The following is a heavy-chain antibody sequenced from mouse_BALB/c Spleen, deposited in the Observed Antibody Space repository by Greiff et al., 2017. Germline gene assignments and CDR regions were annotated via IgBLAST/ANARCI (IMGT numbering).Heavy chain of an antibody. CDR1: GYTFTSYW. D-gene: IGHD1-1*01. CDR2: IYPGSGST. Sequence: LQQPGSELVRPGASVKLSCKASGYTFTSYWMHWVKQRPGQGLEWIGNIYPGSGSTNYDEKFKSKATLTVDTSSSTAYMQLSSLTSEDSAVYYCTRGYGRGLWFAYWGQGTLVTVSA. CDR3: TRGYGRGLWFAY. J-gene: IGHJ3*01. V-gene: IGHV1S22*01.